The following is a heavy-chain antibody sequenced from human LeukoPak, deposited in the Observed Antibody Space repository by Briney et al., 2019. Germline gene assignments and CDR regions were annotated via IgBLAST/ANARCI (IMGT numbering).Heavy chain of an antibody. V-gene: IGHV4-4*02. J-gene: IGHJ4*02. D-gene: IGHD1-26*01. CDR1: TDSITSNL. CDR3: AKEIVGAPTPGAY. CDR2: VHKSGST. Sequence: SSETLSLTCAVSTDSITSNLWSWVRQTPGKGLELIGEVHKSGSTNYYPSLQSRVTISIDKSKNQIALELTSVTAADTAVYYCAKEIVGAPTPGAYWGQGILVTVSS.